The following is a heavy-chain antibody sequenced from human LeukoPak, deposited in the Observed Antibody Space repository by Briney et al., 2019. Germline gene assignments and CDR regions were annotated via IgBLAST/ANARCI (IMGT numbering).Heavy chain of an antibody. CDR2: MNPNSGNT. Sequence: ASVKVSCKASGYTFTSYDINWVRQATGQGLEWMGWMNPNSGNTGCAQKFQGRVTMTRNTSISTVYMELSSLRSEDTAVYYCAYVVVTALGYWGQGTLVTVSS. V-gene: IGHV1-8*01. CDR1: GYTFTSYD. D-gene: IGHD2-21*02. CDR3: AYVVVTALGY. J-gene: IGHJ4*02.